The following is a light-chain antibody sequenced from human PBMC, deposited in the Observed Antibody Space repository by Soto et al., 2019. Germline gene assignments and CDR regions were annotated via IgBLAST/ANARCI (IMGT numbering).Light chain of an antibody. Sequence: QSALTQPASVSGSPGQSITISCTGTSSDIGNYNLVSWYQQHPGKAPKLMIHEDSKRPSGVSNRFSGSKSGNTASLTISGLQAEDEADYYCSSYTSSSTLVFGTGTKVTVL. CDR2: EDS. CDR1: SSDIGNYNL. V-gene: IGLV2-14*02. J-gene: IGLJ1*01. CDR3: SSYTSSSTLV.